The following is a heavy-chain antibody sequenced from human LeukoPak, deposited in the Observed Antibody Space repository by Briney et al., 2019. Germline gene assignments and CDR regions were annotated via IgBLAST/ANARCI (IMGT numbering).Heavy chain of an antibody. D-gene: IGHD2-15*01. CDR2: IYSFGVT. V-gene: IGHV4-4*07. J-gene: IGHJ4*02. CDR3: ARDRAGDDSVVRLDY. CDR1: GASIQNYY. Sequence: SETLPLTCSVTGASIQNYYWSWIRRPAGRGLEWIGRIYSFGVTDYNPSLTSRVTMSVDTSKNQFSLTLRSVTAADTAMYYCARDRAGDDSVVRLDYWGQGILVTVSS.